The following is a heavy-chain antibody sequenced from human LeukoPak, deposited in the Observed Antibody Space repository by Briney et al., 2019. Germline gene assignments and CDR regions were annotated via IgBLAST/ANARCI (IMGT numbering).Heavy chain of an antibody. V-gene: IGHV3-23*01. J-gene: IGHJ4*02. D-gene: IGHD3-22*01. Sequence: GGSLRLSCAASGFTFSTYAMSWVRQAPGKGLEWVSAISGSGGSTYYADSVKGRFTISRDNSKNTLYLQMNSLRAEDTAVYYCAKWDTYYDCSGYYFYWGQGTLVTVSS. CDR1: GFTFSTYA. CDR3: AKWDTYYDCSGYYFY. CDR2: ISGSGGST.